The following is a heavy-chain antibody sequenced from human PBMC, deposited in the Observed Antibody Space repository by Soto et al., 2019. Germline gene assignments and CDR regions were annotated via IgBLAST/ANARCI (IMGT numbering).Heavy chain of an antibody. CDR2: ISGSGGST. D-gene: IGHD6-19*01. Sequence: GGSLRLSCAASGFTFSSYAMSWVRQAPGKGLEWVSAISGSGGSTYYADSVKGRFTISRDNSKNTLYLQMNSLRAEDTAVYYCAKGPVKWLVQIGGDYWGQGTLVTVSS. V-gene: IGHV3-23*01. CDR1: GFTFSSYA. J-gene: IGHJ4*02. CDR3: AKGPVKWLVQIGGDY.